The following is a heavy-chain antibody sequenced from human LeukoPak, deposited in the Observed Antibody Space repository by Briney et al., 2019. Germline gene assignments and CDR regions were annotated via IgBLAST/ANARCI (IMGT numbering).Heavy chain of an antibody. J-gene: IGHJ4*02. D-gene: IGHD1-7*01. Sequence: SETLSLTCTVSGYSISSGYYWGWIRPPPGKRLEWIGTIYHSGSTYYNPSLKSRVTISVDTSKNQFSLKLSSVTAADTAVYYCARDPGELPFDYWGQGTLVTVSS. CDR1: GYSISSGYY. CDR3: ARDPGELPFDY. V-gene: IGHV4-38-2*02. CDR2: IYHSGST.